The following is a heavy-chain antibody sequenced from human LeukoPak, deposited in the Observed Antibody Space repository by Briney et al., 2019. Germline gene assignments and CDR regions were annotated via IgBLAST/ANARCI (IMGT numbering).Heavy chain of an antibody. CDR3: ARSQSKVASKRGEPDY. Sequence: SETLSLTCAVYGGSFSGYYWSWIRQPPGKGLEWIGEINHSGSTNYNPSLKSRVTISVDTSKNQFSLKLSSVTAADTAVYYCARSQSKVASKRGEPDYWGQGTLVTVSS. CDR2: INHSGST. J-gene: IGHJ4*02. D-gene: IGHD1-14*01. V-gene: IGHV4-34*01. CDR1: GGSFSGYY.